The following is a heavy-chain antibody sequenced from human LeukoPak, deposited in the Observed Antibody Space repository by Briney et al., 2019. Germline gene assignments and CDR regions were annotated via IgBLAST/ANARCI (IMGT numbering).Heavy chain of an antibody. CDR3: ARGGDFWSGPDY. Sequence: GGSLRLSCAASGFTFSSYDMHWVRQATGKGLEWVSAIGTAGHTYYPGSVKGRFTISRENAKNSLYLQMNSLRAGDTAVYYCARGGDFWSGPDYWGQGTLVTVSS. D-gene: IGHD3-3*01. CDR2: IGTAGHT. J-gene: IGHJ4*02. CDR1: GFTFSSYD. V-gene: IGHV3-13*01.